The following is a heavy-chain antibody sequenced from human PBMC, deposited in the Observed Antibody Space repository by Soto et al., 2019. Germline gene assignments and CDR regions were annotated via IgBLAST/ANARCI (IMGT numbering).Heavy chain of an antibody. Sequence: GESLKISCTGFGYTFTTFWISWVRQMLGKGLEWMGRIDPRDSYVNYSPSFQGHVTISADKSISTAYLQWGSLKASDTAMYYCATLYCTTSTCDSWFDPWGQGTLVTVSS. CDR2: IDPRDSYV. CDR3: ATLYCTTSTCDSWFDP. CDR1: GYTFTTFW. J-gene: IGHJ5*02. D-gene: IGHD2-2*01. V-gene: IGHV5-10-1*01.